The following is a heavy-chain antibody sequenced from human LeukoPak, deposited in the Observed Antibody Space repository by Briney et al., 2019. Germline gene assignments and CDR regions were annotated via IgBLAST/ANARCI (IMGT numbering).Heavy chain of an antibody. D-gene: IGHD4-11*01. CDR1: GFTFSHFG. V-gene: IGHV3-33*06. CDR3: AEDAQRGFDYSNSLEH. Sequence: PGTSLRLSCEASGFTFSHFGMHWVRQAPGKGLEWVAVIWSDATNQYYADSVKGRFTISRDNFKRTVSLEMNSLRVEDTAVYYCAEDAQRGFDYSNSLEHWGQGSLVVVSS. J-gene: IGHJ5*02. CDR2: IWSDATNQ.